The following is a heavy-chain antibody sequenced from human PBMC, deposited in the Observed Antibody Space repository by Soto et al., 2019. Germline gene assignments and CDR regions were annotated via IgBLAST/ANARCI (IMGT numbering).Heavy chain of an antibody. CDR1: GYTFTSYD. J-gene: IGHJ4*02. D-gene: IGHD6-13*01. CDR3: ARAPLYSSSCPTS. V-gene: IGHV1-8*01. Sequence: ASVKVSCKASGYTFTSYDSNWVRQATGQGLEWMGWMNPNSGNTGYAQKFQGRVTMTRNTSISTAYMELSSLRSEDTAVYYCARAPLYSSSCPTSWGQGTLVTVSS. CDR2: MNPNSGNT.